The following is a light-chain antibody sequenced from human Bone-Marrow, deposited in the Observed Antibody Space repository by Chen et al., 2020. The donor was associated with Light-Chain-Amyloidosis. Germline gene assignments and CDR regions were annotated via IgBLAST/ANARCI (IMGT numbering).Light chain of an antibody. Sequence: DIVMTQSPDSLAVSLGERATINCKSSESLLYRSNNKNYLGWYQQKPGQSPKLLMYWASTRESGVPDRFSGSGSGTDFTLTISSLQAEDGAVYYCQQDYSTPYTFGQGTKLEIQ. CDR3: QQDYSTPYT. CDR2: WAS. V-gene: IGKV4-1*01. J-gene: IGKJ2*01. CDR1: ESLLYRSNNKNY.